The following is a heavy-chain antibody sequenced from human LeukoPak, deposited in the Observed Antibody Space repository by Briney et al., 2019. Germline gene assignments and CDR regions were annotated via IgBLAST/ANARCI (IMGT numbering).Heavy chain of an antibody. V-gene: IGHV3-11*04. Sequence: GGSLRLSCAASGFTFSDYYMTWIRQAPGKGLETVAYISGSGSVIVYADSVKGRFTISRDNAQNSLYLQMNSLRDEDTAVYYCAKGMVVRGVIMKILGYFDYWGQGTLVTVSS. CDR2: ISGSGSVI. J-gene: IGHJ4*02. CDR3: AKGMVVRGVIMKILGYFDY. CDR1: GFTFSDYY. D-gene: IGHD3-10*01.